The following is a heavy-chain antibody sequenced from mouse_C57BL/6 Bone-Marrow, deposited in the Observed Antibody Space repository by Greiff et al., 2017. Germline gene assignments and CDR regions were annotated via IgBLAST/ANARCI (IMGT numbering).Heavy chain of an antibody. J-gene: IGHJ2*01. CDR1: GFNIKDDY. D-gene: IGHD3-3*01. CDR3: TTEGFFDY. V-gene: IGHV14-4*01. Sequence: EVKLVESGAELVRPGASVKLSCTASGFNIKDDYMHWVKQRPEQGLEWIGWIDPENGDTEYASKFQGKATITADTSSNTAYLQLSSLTSEDTAVYYCTTEGFFDYWGQGTTLTVSS. CDR2: IDPENGDT.